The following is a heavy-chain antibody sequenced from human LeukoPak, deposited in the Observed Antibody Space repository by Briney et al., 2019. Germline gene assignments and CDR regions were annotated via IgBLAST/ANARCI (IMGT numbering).Heavy chain of an antibody. Sequence: PSETLSLTCTVSGGSISSGSYYWSWIRQPAGKGLEWIGRIYTSGSTNYNPSLKSRVTISVDTSKNQFSLKLSSVTAADTAVYYCARGAWDYDSSGYYFLGGEETYYFDYWGQGTLVTVSS. J-gene: IGHJ4*02. CDR2: IYTSGST. V-gene: IGHV4-61*02. CDR1: GGSISSGSYY. CDR3: ARGAWDYDSSGYYFLGGEETYYFDY. D-gene: IGHD3-22*01.